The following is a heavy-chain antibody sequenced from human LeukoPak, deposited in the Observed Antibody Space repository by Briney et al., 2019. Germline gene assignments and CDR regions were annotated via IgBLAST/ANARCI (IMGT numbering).Heavy chain of an antibody. CDR1: GFTFSSYA. D-gene: IGHD3-3*01. CDR2: ISGSGGST. J-gene: IGHJ4*02. V-gene: IGHV3-23*01. Sequence: PGGSLRLSCAASGFTFSSYAMSWVRQAPWKGLEWVSAISGSGGSTYYADSVKGRFTISRDNSKNTLYLQMNSLRAEDTAVYYCAKEAYYDFWSGYYYFDYWGQGTLVTVSS. CDR3: AKEAYYDFWSGYYYFDY.